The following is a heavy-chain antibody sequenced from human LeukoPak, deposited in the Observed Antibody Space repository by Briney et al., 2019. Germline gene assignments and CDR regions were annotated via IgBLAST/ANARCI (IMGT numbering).Heavy chain of an antibody. J-gene: IGHJ4*02. V-gene: IGHV4-34*01. Sequence: SETLSLTCAVYGGSFSGHYWSWIRQPPGKGLEWIGEINHSGSTNYNPSLKSRVTISVDTSKNQFSLKLSSVTAADTAVYYCARWWQVHQAFDYWGQGTLVTVSS. CDR2: INHSGST. CDR3: ARWWQVHQAFDY. D-gene: IGHD2-15*01. CDR1: GGSFSGHY.